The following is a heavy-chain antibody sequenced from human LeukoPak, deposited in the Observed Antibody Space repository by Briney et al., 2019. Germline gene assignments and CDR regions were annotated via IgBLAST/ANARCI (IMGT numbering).Heavy chain of an antibody. CDR1: GFTFSSYS. Sequence: GGSLRLSCAASGFTFSSYSMNWVRQAPGKGLEWVANIKQDGSEKYYVDSVKGRFTISRDNAKNSLYLQMNSLRAEDTAVYYCARGQWLDLYWGQGTLVTVSS. CDR3: ARGQWLDLY. D-gene: IGHD6-19*01. V-gene: IGHV3-7*04. CDR2: IKQDGSEK. J-gene: IGHJ4*02.